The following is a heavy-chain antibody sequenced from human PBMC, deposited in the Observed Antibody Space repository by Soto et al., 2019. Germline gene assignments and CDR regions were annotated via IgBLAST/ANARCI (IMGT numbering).Heavy chain of an antibody. V-gene: IGHV3-23*01. CDR1: GFTFSSYA. CDR3: AKGRYYDSSGLFDP. J-gene: IGHJ5*02. D-gene: IGHD3-22*01. CDR2: ISGSGGST. Sequence: GSLRLSCAASGFTFSSYAMSWVRQAPGKRLEWVSAISGSGGSTYYADSVKGRFTISRDNSKNTLYLQMNSLRAEDTAVYYCAKGRYYDSSGLFDPWGQGTLVTVSS.